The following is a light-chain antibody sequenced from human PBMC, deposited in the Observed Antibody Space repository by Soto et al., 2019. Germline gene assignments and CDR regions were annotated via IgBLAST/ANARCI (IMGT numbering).Light chain of an antibody. CDR3: QQYSSLPWT. J-gene: IGKJ1*01. Sequence: DIVMTQSPDSLAVSLGESTTINCKSSQTVLYHSNNKNYLAWYHQKPGQPPKLLIYWASTRESGVPARFSGSGSGTDFTLTISSLQAEDVGIYYCQQYSSLPWTFGQGTKVDI. CDR2: WAS. V-gene: IGKV4-1*01. CDR1: QTVLYHSNNKNY.